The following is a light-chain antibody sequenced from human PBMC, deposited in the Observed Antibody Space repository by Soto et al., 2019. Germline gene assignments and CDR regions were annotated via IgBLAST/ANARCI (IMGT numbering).Light chain of an antibody. CDR1: SSDVGGYNY. CDR3: SSYEGSTPRV. CDR2: EVS. V-gene: IGLV2-8*01. Sequence: QSVLAQPPSASGSPGQSVTISCTGTSSDVGGYNYVSWYQQHPGKAPKLMIYEVSKRPSGVPDRFSGSKSGHTASLTVSGLQAEDETDYYCSSYEGSTPRVFGTGTKVPVL. J-gene: IGLJ1*01.